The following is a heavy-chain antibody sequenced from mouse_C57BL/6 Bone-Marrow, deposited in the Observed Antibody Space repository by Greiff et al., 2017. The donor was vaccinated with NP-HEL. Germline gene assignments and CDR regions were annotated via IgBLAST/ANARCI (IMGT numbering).Heavy chain of an antibody. CDR3: ARRRGYFDV. CDR2: IDPNSGGT. CDR1: GYTFTSYW. Sequence: QQSCKASGYTFTSYWMHWVKQRPGRGLEWIGRIDPNSGGTKYNEKFKSKAKLTVDKPSSTAYMQLSSLTSEDSAVYYCARRRGYFDVWGTGTTVTVSS. V-gene: IGHV1-72*01. J-gene: IGHJ1*03.